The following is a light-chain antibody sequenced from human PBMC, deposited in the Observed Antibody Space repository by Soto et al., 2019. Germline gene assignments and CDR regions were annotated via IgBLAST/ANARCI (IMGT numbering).Light chain of an antibody. CDR3: QQYDNLPLP. J-gene: IGKJ5*01. V-gene: IGKV1-33*01. CDR2: DAS. CDR1: QDISKY. Sequence: DIQMTQSPSSLSASVGDRVTITCQASQDISKYLNWYQQKPGKAPKLLNYDASNLETGVPSRFSGSGSGTDFTFTISSLQPEVIATYYCQQYDNLPLPFGQGPRLEIK.